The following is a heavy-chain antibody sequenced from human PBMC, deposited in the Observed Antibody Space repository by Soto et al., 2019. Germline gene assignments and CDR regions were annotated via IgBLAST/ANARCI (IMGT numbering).Heavy chain of an antibody. V-gene: IGHV3-48*03. CDR2: MSRTGSTA. Sequence: GGSLRLSCAASGFTLSIYAMTWVRQSPGKGLEWVSSMSRTGSTAYYASSVEGRFTISRDNANNSVYLQMDSLRAEDTALYYCTRAAWFPYLSFYWGQGALVTVSS. J-gene: IGHJ4*02. CDR1: GFTLSIYA. CDR3: TRAAWFPYLSFY. D-gene: IGHD3-10*01.